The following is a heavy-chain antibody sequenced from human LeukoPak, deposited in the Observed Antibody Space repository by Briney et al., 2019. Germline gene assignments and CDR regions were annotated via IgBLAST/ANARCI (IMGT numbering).Heavy chain of an antibody. J-gene: IGHJ4*02. D-gene: IGHD5-18*01. CDR1: GYTFTSYD. CDR3: ARGRRGYSYGRLDY. V-gene: IGHV1-8*03. Sequence: ASVKVSCKASGYTFTSYDINWVRQATGRGLEWMGWMNPNSGNTGYAQKFQGRVTITRNTSISTAYMELSSLRSEDTAVYYCARGRRGYSYGRLDYWGQGTLVTVSS. CDR2: MNPNSGNT.